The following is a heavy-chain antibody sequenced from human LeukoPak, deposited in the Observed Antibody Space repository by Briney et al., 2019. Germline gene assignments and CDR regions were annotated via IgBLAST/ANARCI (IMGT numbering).Heavy chain of an antibody. CDR2: IYYSGRT. Sequence: PSETLSLTCTVSGGSISSYYWSWIRQPPGKGLEWIGYIYYSGRTNYNPSLKSRVTISVDTSKNQFSLKLSSVTAADTAVYYCARVALDAFDIWGQGTMVTVSS. D-gene: IGHD5-12*01. CDR1: GGSISSYY. V-gene: IGHV4-59*01. CDR3: ARVALDAFDI. J-gene: IGHJ3*02.